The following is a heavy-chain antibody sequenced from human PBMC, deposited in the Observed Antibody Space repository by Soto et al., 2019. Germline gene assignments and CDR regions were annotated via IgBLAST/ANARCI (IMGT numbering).Heavy chain of an antibody. Sequence: QMQLVESGGGVVQPGRSLRLSCGASGFPFSIYGIHWVRQAPGKGLEWVAVIWSDGSNKYYGDSVKGRFTSSRDNSKNTLYLQMNSLRAEDTAVYYSVRASGPFDLWGRGTLVTVSS. CDR1: GFPFSIYG. V-gene: IGHV3-33*01. CDR3: VRASGPFDL. J-gene: IGHJ2*01. CDR2: IWSDGSNK.